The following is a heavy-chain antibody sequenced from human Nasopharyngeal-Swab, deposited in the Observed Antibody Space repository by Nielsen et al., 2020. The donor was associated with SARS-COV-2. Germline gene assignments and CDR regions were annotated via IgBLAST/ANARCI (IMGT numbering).Heavy chain of an antibody. D-gene: IGHD6-13*01. V-gene: IGHV3-30*18. CDR2: ISYDGSNK. CDR3: AKDRGSSGYSYGMDV. Sequence: PGKGLEWVAVISYDGSNKYYADSVKGRFTISRDNSKNTLYLQMNSLRAEDTAVYYCAKDRGSSGYSYGMDVWGQGTTVTV. J-gene: IGHJ6*02.